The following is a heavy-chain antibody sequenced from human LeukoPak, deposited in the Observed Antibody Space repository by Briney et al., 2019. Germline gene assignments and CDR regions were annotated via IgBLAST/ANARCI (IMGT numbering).Heavy chain of an antibody. CDR2: FSYSGST. CDR3: ARMYSATSEYIDLDY. J-gene: IGHJ4*02. CDR1: GVTTSDYR. Sequence: PSETLSLSSAVSGVTTSDYRMIWMRQPPAKGLEWMGYFSYSGSTRYNPSLKSRVTISIDTSKNQFSLRLLSVAAADTAVYYCARMYSATSEYIDLDYRGQGALVT. D-gene: IGHD1-26*01. V-gene: IGHV4-59*01.